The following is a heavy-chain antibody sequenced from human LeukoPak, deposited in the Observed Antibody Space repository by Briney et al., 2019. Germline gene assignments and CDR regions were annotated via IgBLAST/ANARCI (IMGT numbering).Heavy chain of an antibody. V-gene: IGHV1-24*01. CDR2: FDPEDGET. CDR3: ATVVYGDYYFDY. J-gene: IGHJ4*02. CDR1: GYTLTELS. Sequence: ASVKVSCKVSGYTLTELSMHWVRQAPGKGLEWMGGFDPEDGETIYAQKFQGRVTMTEDTSTDTAYMELSSLRSEDTAGYYCATVVYGDYYFDYWGQGTLVTVSS. D-gene: IGHD4-17*01.